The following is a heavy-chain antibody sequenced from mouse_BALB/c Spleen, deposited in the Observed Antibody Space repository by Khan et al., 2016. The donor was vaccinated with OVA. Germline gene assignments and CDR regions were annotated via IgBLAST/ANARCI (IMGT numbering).Heavy chain of an antibody. CDR2: INPSNGYT. V-gene: IGHV1-4*01. CDR3: VRDWDYQMKGGWFCY. CDR1: GYTFNSYT. D-gene: IGHD4-1*01. J-gene: IGHJ3*01. Sequence: QIQLVQSGAELARPGASVKMSCKASGYTFNSYTIHWIKKRPGQGLEWIGYINPSNGYTNYNQKFKDKATFTTDKSSTTAYLQLSSLTSDDSAVYNCVRDWDYQMKGGWFCYWGQGTLVTVSA.